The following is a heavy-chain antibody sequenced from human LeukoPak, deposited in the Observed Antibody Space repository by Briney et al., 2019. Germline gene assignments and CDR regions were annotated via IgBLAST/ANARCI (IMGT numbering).Heavy chain of an antibody. Sequence: GGSLRLSCAASGFTFDDYAMHWVRQAPGKGLEWVSLISGDGGSTYYADSVKGRFTISRDNSKNSLYLQMNSLRTEDTALYYCATVGLRSGMDVCGQGTTVTVSS. V-gene: IGHV3-43*02. CDR1: GFTFDDYA. CDR3: ATVGLRSGMDV. CDR2: ISGDGGST. J-gene: IGHJ6*02.